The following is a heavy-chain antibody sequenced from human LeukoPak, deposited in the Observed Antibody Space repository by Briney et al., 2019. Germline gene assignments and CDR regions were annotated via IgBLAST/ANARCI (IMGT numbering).Heavy chain of an antibody. Sequence: GSLRLSCAASGFTFSSYAMSWVRQAPGKGLAWVSAISGSGDSTYYADSVKGRFTISRDNSKNTLYLQMNSLRAEDTAVYYCATDPDSSSWSNWFDPWGQGTLVTVSS. CDR2: ISGSGDST. CDR1: GFTFSSYA. V-gene: IGHV3-23*01. CDR3: ATDPDSSSWSNWFDP. J-gene: IGHJ5*02. D-gene: IGHD6-13*01.